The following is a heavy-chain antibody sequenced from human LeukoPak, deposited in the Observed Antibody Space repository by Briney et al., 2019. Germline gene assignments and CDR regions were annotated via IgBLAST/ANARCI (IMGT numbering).Heavy chain of an antibody. CDR1: GGSFSGYY. Sequence: PSETLSLTCAVYGGSFSGYYWSWIRQPPGKGLEWIGEINHSGSTNYNPSLKNRVTISVDTSKNQFSPKLSSVPAADTAVYYCARETSSGRIIGYWGQGTLVTVSS. D-gene: IGHD2-21*01. CDR2: INHSGST. V-gene: IGHV4-34*01. CDR3: ARETSSGRIIGY. J-gene: IGHJ4*02.